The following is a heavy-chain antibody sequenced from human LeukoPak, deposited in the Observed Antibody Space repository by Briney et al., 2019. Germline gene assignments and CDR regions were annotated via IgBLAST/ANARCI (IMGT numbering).Heavy chain of an antibody. CDR1: GFTFNIFA. J-gene: IGHJ4*02. CDR2: ISGSGIST. Sequence: GGSLRLSCAASGFTFNIFAMNWVRQASGRGLEWVSTISGSGISTYYADSVKGRFTISRDHSKNTLYLQINSLRDEDTAVYFCAKDQHGYDKPIDYWGQGTLVTVSS. V-gene: IGHV3-23*01. CDR3: AKDQHGYDKPIDY. D-gene: IGHD5-12*01.